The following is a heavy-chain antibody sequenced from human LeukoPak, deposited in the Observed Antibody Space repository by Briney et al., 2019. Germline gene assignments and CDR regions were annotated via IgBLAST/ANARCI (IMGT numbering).Heavy chain of an antibody. V-gene: IGHV3-15*01. Sequence: GGSLRLSCAASGFTFSSYAMHWVCQAPGKGLEWVGRIKSKTNGGTPDYAAPVKGRFTISRDDSKSTLYLQMNSLETEDTATYYCATEGGSGWYGHFDHWGRGTLVTVSS. CDR1: GFTFSSYA. CDR3: ATEGGSGWYGHFDH. J-gene: IGHJ4*02. D-gene: IGHD6-19*01. CDR2: IKSKTNGGTP.